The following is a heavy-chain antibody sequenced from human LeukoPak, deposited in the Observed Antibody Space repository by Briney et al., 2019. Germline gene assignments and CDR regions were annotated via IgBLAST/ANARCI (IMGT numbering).Heavy chain of an antibody. D-gene: IGHD3-10*01. CDR1: VFTFSIYW. J-gene: IGHJ4*02. V-gene: IGHV3-7*01. Sequence: GGSLRLSCAASVFTFSIYWKSWVRQSPGKGLEGVANIKQDGSEKYYVDYVKGRFTISRYHAKNSLDLQMNSLRAEDRAVYYCAKERNTRGSGSYYTRGQGTLVTVSS. CDR2: IKQDGSEK. CDR3: AKERNTRGSGSYYT.